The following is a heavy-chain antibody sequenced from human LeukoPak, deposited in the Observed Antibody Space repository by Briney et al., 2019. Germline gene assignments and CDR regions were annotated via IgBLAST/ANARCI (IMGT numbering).Heavy chain of an antibody. Sequence: ASVKVSCKASGYTFTSYYIHWVRQTPGQGLEWMGIINPGGGSTSHAQKFQGRVTMTWVTSTSTVYMELSSLRSEDTAMYYCARQSPAATRASDYWGQGTLVTVSS. CDR2: INPGGGST. CDR1: GYTFTSYY. D-gene: IGHD6-25*01. CDR3: ARQSPAATRASDY. V-gene: IGHV1-46*01. J-gene: IGHJ4*02.